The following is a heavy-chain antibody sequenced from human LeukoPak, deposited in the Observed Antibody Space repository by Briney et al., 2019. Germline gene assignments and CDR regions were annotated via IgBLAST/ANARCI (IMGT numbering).Heavy chain of an antibody. V-gene: IGHV1-46*01. Sequence: ASVKVSCKASGYSFTSYYMHWVRQAPGQGLEWMGIINPSGGSTSYAQKFQGRVTMTRDMSTSTVYMELSSLRSDDTAVYYCARGFGSGSFYEPDYYFDYWGQGTLVTVSS. CDR3: ARGFGSGSFYEPDYYFDY. CDR1: GYSFTSYY. D-gene: IGHD3-10*01. CDR2: INPSGGST. J-gene: IGHJ4*02.